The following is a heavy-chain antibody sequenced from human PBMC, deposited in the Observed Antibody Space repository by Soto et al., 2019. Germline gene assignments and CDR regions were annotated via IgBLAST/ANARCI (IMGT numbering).Heavy chain of an antibody. CDR2: INNDGSGT. V-gene: IGHV3-74*01. D-gene: IGHD2-15*01. J-gene: IGHJ6*02. Sequence: EVRLVESGGGLVQPGGSLRLSCAASGFTFSGYWMHWVRQAPGKGLVWVSRINNDGSGTYYADSVKGRFTISRDNAKNTLYLQMNSLRAEDTAVYYCASEPVAVDDGMDVWGQGTTVTVSS. CDR3: ASEPVAVDDGMDV. CDR1: GFTFSGYW.